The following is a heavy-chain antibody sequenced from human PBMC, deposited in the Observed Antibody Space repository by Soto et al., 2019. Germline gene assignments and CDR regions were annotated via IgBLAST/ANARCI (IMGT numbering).Heavy chain of an antibody. CDR1: GGTFSRYT. V-gene: IGHV1-69*02. D-gene: IGHD2-15*01. Sequence: QVQLVQSGAEVKKPGSSVKVSCKASGGTFSRYTISWVRQAPGQGLEWMGRIIPILDIPNYAQNFQGRVTMTADKSTSTADMELSSLRSDDTAVYYCASHFTGVLVLGASPPGGDNYGWDVWGQGTTVTVSS. CDR3: ASHFTGVLVLGASPPGGDNYGWDV. CDR2: IIPILDIP. J-gene: IGHJ6*02.